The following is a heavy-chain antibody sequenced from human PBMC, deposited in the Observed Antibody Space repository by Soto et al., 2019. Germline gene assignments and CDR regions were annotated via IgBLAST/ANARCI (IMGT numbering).Heavy chain of an antibody. D-gene: IGHD4-4*01. CDR1: RFTFSTYA. Sequence: PGGSLSLSCAASRFTFSTYAMSWVRQAPGKGLEWVSALSGSGGMTYYADSVKGRFTVSRDNSRNTLDLQMNSLTAEDTAVYYCAKGWGFSNYYFDYWGQGALVTVSS. V-gene: IGHV3-23*01. CDR2: LSGSGGMT. CDR3: AKGWGFSNYYFDY. J-gene: IGHJ4*02.